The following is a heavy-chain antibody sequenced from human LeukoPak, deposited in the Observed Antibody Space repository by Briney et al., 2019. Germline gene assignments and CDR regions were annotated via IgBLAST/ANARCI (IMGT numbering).Heavy chain of an antibody. CDR1: GGSFSGYY. D-gene: IGHD6-19*01. J-gene: IGHJ4*02. Sequence: ASETLSLTCAVYGGSFSGYYWNWIRQPPGKGLEWMGEINHSGSTKYNPSLKSRVTISVDTSGKQFSLKLSSVTAADTAVYYCARTSAYSSDWPFGYWGQGTLVTVSS. CDR2: INHSGST. CDR3: ARTSAYSSDWPFGY. V-gene: IGHV4-34*01.